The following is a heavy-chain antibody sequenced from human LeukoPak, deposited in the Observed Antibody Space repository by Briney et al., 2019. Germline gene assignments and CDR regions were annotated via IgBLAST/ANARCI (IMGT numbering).Heavy chain of an antibody. J-gene: IGHJ3*02. Sequence: PSETLSLTCTVSGGSISSSSYYWGWIRQPPGKGLEWIGSIYYSGSTYYNPSLKSRVTISVDTSKNQFSLKLSSVTAADTAVYYCARVYYYDSSGSPGYDAFDIWGQGTMVTVSS. CDR2: IYYSGST. D-gene: IGHD3-22*01. CDR3: ARVYYYDSSGSPGYDAFDI. V-gene: IGHV4-39*07. CDR1: GGSISSSSYY.